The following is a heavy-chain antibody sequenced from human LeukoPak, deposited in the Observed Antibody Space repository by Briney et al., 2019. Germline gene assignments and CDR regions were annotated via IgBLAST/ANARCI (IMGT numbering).Heavy chain of an antibody. D-gene: IGHD1-14*01. CDR2: INQGGSDK. CDR1: GFTFSGHW. V-gene: IGHV3-7*01. J-gene: IGHJ4*02. CDR3: TRDRSRAEDD. Sequence: GGSLRLSCAASGFTFSGHWMSCVRQAPGKGLEWVANINQGGSDKYYVDSVKGRFTISRDNANNLLYLQMNSLRDEDTAVYYCTRDRSRAEDDWGQGTLVTVSS.